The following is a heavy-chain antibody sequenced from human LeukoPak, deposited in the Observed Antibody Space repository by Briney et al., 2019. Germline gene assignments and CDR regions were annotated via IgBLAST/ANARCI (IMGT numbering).Heavy chain of an antibody. CDR2: IYYSGST. Sequence: SETLSLTCTVSGGSISSYYWSWIRQPPGKGLEWIGSIYYSGSTYYNPSLKSRVTISVDTSKNQFSLKLSSVTAADTAVYYCARQRRRYFDWLPFDYWGQGTLVTVSS. CDR1: GGSISSYY. V-gene: IGHV4-59*05. CDR3: ARQRRRYFDWLPFDY. J-gene: IGHJ4*02. D-gene: IGHD3-9*01.